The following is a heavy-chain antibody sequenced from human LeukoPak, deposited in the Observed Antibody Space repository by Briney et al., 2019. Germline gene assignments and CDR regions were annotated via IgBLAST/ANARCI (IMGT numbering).Heavy chain of an antibody. CDR2: ISSSSSYI. J-gene: IGHJ4*02. V-gene: IGHV3-21*01. Sequence: GGSLRLSCAASGFTFSSYSMNWVRQAPGKGLEWVSSISSSSSYIYYADSVKGRFTVSRDNAKNSLYLQMNSLRAEDTAVYYCARGRLSMIVVVTPKDYWGQGTLVTVSS. D-gene: IGHD3-22*01. CDR1: GFTFSSYS. CDR3: ARGRLSMIVVVTPKDY.